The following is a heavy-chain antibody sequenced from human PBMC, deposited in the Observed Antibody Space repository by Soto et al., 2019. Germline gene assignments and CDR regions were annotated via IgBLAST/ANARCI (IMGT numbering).Heavy chain of an antibody. V-gene: IGHV4-59*08. J-gene: IGHJ4*02. CDR3: ARMGSGWYDEYYFDY. CDR1: GGSISSYY. Sequence: PSETLSLTCTVSGGSISSYYWSWIRQPPGKGLEWIGYIYYSGSTNYNPSLKSRVTISVDTSKNQFSLKLSSVTAADTAVYYCARMGSGWYDEYYFDYWGQGTLVTVSS. D-gene: IGHD6-19*01. CDR2: IYYSGST.